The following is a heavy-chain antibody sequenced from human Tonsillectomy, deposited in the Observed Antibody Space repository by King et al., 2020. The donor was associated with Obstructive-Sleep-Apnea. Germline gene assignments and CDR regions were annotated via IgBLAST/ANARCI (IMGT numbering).Heavy chain of an antibody. CDR3: ARAPEPIAFCTGDCYRRGYYLDY. CDR2: IIPIFGTV. D-gene: IGHD2-21*02. Sequence: QVQLVQSGAEVKKPGSSVKVSCKASGGTFSNYTINWVRQAPGQGLEWMGGIIPIFGTVNYAQKFQGRVTITADKSTSTAYMEVSSLRSEGTAVYYCARAPEPIAFCTGDCYRRGYYLDYWGQGTLVTVSS. CDR1: GGTFSNYT. J-gene: IGHJ4*02. V-gene: IGHV1-69*06.